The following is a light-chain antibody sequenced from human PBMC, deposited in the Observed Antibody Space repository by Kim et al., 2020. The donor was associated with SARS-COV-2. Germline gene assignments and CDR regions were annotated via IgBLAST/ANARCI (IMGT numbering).Light chain of an antibody. CDR3: QQYYITPLT. CDR1: QSVLYSSNNKNY. V-gene: IGKV4-1*01. Sequence: DIVMTQSPDSLAVSLGERATINCKSSQSVLYSSNNKNYLAWYQQKPGQPPELLIYWASTRESGVPDRFSGSGSGTDFTLTISSLQAEDVAVYYCQQYYITPLTFGGGTKLEIK. J-gene: IGKJ4*01. CDR2: WAS.